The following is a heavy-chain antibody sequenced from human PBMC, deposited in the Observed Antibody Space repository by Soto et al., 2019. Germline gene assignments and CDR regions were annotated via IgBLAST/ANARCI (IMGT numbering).Heavy chain of an antibody. CDR2: IYYSGTT. CDR3: ARDNGGYSRPLDT. D-gene: IGHD2-8*01. J-gene: IGHJ5*02. CDR1: GDAVSSGSYY. Sequence: SQTLSLTCNVSGDAVSSGSYYWTWVRQPPGKGLEWIGNIYYSGTTNYNPSLQNRVTISIDTSKNQYSLKLTSVTAADAALYYCARDNGGYSRPLDTCSEGTQVIVYS. V-gene: IGHV4-61*01.